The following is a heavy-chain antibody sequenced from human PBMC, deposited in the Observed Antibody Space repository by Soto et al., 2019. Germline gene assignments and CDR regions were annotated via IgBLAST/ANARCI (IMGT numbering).Heavy chain of an antibody. J-gene: IGHJ4*02. CDR3: TTEATFGSYLES. V-gene: IGHV1-18*01. Sequence: ASVKVSCKASRSSFSSITWMRQAPGQGPEWMGWISPYNGLTNVAQSFQGRVSLTADTSTRTAYMELRRLTSDDTAVYFCTTEATFGSYLESWGQGSPVTVSS. CDR2: ISPYNGLT. CDR1: RSSFSS. D-gene: IGHD3-10*01.